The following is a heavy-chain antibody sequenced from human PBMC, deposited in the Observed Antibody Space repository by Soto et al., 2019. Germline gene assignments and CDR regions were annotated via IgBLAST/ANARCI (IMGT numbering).Heavy chain of an antibody. D-gene: IGHD3-3*01. CDR3: ARGIWSPISGVVTLNWFEP. J-gene: IGHJ5*02. CDR2: MNPNSGNT. CDR1: GYTFTSYD. Sequence: ASVKVSCKASGYTFTSYDINWVRQATGQGLEWMGWMNPNSGNTGYAQKFQGRVTMTRNTSISTAYMELSSLRSEDTAVYYCARGIWSPISGVVTLNWFEPWGQGTLVTVSS. V-gene: IGHV1-8*01.